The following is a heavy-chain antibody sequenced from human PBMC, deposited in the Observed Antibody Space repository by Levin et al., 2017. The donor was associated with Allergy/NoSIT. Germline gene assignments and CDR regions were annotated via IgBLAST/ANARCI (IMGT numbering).Heavy chain of an antibody. CDR1: GYTFTSYD. CDR3: ARGRLLWFGELFGY. CDR2: MNPNSGNT. V-gene: IGHV1-8*01. D-gene: IGHD3-10*01. Sequence: PRASVKVSCKASGYTFTSYDINWVRQATGQGLEWMGWMNPNSGNTGYAQKFQGRVTMTRNTSISTAYMELSSLRSEDTAVYYCARGRLLWFGELFGYWGQGTLVTVSS. J-gene: IGHJ4*02.